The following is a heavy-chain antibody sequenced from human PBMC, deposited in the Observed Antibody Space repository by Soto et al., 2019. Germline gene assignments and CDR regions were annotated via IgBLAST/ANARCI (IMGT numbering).Heavy chain of an antibody. J-gene: IGHJ5*02. CDR1: GGSISSGGDY. CDR2: IYYSGST. D-gene: IGHD2-21*02. Sequence: PSETLSLTCTVSGGSISSGGDYWSWIRQHPGKGLEWIGYIYYSGSTYYNPSLKSRVTISVDTSKNQFSLKLSSVTAADTAVYYCARGVVVVTADNWFDPWGQGTLVTAPQ. V-gene: IGHV4-31*03. CDR3: ARGVVVVTADNWFDP.